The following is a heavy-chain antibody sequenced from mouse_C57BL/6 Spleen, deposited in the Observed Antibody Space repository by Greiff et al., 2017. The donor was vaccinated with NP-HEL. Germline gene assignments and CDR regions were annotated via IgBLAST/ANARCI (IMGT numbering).Heavy chain of an antibody. CDR3: AREGLQAWFAY. CDR2: ISDGGSYT. CDR1: GFTFSSYA. J-gene: IGHJ3*01. Sequence: EVHLVESGGGLVKPGGSLKLSCAASGFTFSSYAMSWVRQTPEKRLEWVATISDGGSYTYYPDNVKGRFTISRDNAKNNLYLQMSHLKSEDTAMYYCAREGLQAWFAYWGQGTLVTVSA. D-gene: IGHD2-4*01. V-gene: IGHV5-4*01.